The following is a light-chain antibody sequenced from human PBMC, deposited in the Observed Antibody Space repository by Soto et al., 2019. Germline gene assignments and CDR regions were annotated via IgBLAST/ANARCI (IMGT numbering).Light chain of an antibody. J-gene: IGKJ4*02. CDR1: QSVSNNY. V-gene: IGKV3-20*01. CDR3: HQHYSTPLT. Sequence: EIVLTQSPVTLSLSPGERATLSCRASQSVSNNYLAWYQQKPGQTPKVLIYRASTRATGIPDRFNSSSSATNVTITISRLQAEEFSVEYCHQHYSTPLTFGRGTKVDIK. CDR2: RAS.